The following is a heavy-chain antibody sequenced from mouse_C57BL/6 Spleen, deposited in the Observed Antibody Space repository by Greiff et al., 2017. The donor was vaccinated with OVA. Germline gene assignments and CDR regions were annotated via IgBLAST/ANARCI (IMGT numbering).Heavy chain of an antibody. CDR1: GYTFTSYW. CDR2: IYPGSGST. V-gene: IGHV1-55*01. CDR3: AREGGVLLYFDY. Sequence: QVQLQQPGAELVKPGASVKMSCKASGYTFTSYWITWVKQRPGHGLEWIGDIYPGSGSTNYNEKFKSKATLTVDTSSSTAYMQLSSLTSEDSAVYYGAREGGVLLYFDYWGQGTTLTVSS. J-gene: IGHJ2*01. D-gene: IGHD1-1*01.